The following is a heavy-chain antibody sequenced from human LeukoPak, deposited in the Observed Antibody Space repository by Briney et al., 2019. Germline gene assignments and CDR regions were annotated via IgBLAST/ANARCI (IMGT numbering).Heavy chain of an antibody. J-gene: IGHJ4*02. CDR3: ARDTTVTGGGFDY. Sequence: PGGSLRLSCAASGFTFSSYAMHWVRQAPGKGLEWVAVISYDGSNKYYADSVKGRFTISRDNSKNTLYLQMNSLRAEDTAMYYCARDTTVTGGGFDYWGQGTLVTVSS. CDR2: ISYDGSNK. CDR1: GFTFSSYA. V-gene: IGHV3-30-3*01. D-gene: IGHD4-11*01.